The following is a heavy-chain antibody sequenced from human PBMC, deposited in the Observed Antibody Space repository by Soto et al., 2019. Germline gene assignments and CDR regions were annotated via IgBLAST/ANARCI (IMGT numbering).Heavy chain of an antibody. Sequence: GTLRLFCSASEFTFSTYAMSWVRQAPGKGLEWVSGISGSGGGTYYADSVKGRFTISRDNSKNTVYLQMNSLRAEDTAVYYCAKPHTDVYSTAFLYHWGQGTLVTV. J-gene: IGHJ5*02. D-gene: IGHD4-4*01. CDR3: AKPHTDVYSTAFLYH. CDR2: ISGSGGGT. CDR1: EFTFSTYA. V-gene: IGHV3-23*01.